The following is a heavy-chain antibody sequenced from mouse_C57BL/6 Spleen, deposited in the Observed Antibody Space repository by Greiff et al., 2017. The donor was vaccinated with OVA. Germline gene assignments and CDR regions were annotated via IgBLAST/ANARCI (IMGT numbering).Heavy chain of an antibody. CDR2: IDPSDSET. Sequence: QVQLQQSGAELVRPGSSVKLSCKASGYTFTSYWMHWVKQRPIQGLEWIGNIDPSDSETHYNQKFKDKATLTVDKSSSTAYMQLSRLTAEDSAVYYGARDYYGRLVWGTGTTVTVSS. CDR1: GYTFTSYW. J-gene: IGHJ1*03. V-gene: IGHV1-52*01. CDR3: ARDYYGRLV. D-gene: IGHD1-1*01.